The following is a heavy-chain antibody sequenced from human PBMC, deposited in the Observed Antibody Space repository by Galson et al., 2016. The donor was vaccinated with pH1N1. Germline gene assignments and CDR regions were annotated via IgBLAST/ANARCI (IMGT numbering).Heavy chain of an antibody. Sequence: SVKVSCKASGGPLSSYATGWVRQAPGQGPEWTGGIMPIFGTTKYEQKFQGRVTITADEMSGSAYMELSGLTSTDTAVYYCVRSTGYNKVNGPFDVWGQGTLVIVSS. J-gene: IGHJ3*01. D-gene: IGHD1-14*01. V-gene: IGHV1-69*13. CDR1: GGPLSSYA. CDR2: IMPIFGTT. CDR3: VRSTGYNKVNGPFDV.